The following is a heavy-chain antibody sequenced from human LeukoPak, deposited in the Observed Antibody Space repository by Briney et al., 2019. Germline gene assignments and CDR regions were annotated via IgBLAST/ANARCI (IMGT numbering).Heavy chain of an antibody. CDR1: GYTLTELS. V-gene: IGHV1-46*01. Sequence: ASVKVSCKVSGYTLTELSMHWVRQAPGQGLEWMGIINPSGGSTSYAQKFQGRVTMTRDTSTSTVYMELSSLRSEDTAVYYCASSSLTSPDYWGQGTLVTVSS. CDR2: INPSGGST. D-gene: IGHD6-6*01. J-gene: IGHJ4*02. CDR3: ASSSLTSPDY.